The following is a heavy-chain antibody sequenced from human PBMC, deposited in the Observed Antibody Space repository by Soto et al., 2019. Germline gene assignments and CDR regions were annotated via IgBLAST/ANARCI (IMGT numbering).Heavy chain of an antibody. J-gene: IGHJ4*02. Sequence: VASVKVSCKASGYTFTSYAITWVRQAPGQGPEWMGWISAYNGNTNYAQKLQGRVTMTTDTSTSTAYMELRSLRSDDTAVYYCARDLLGLYDSSGYYWAYWGQGTLVTVS. CDR2: ISAYNGNT. CDR3: ARDLLGLYDSSGYYWAY. D-gene: IGHD3-22*01. CDR1: GYTFTSYA. V-gene: IGHV1-18*01.